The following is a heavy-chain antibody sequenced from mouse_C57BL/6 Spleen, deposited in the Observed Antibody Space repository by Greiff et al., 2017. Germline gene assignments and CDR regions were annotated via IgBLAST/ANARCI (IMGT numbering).Heavy chain of an antibody. CDR2: IDPSDSYT. D-gene: IGHD1-1*01. V-gene: IGHV1-50*01. J-gene: IGHJ2*01. CDR1: GYTFTSYW. Sequence: VQLQQPGAELVKPGASVKLSCKASGYTFTSYWMQWVKQRPGQGLEWIGEIDPSDSYTNYNQKFKGKATLTVDTSSSTAYMQLSSLTSEDSAVYYCARSLKIYYYGTFDYWGQGTTLTVSS. CDR3: ARSLKIYYYGTFDY.